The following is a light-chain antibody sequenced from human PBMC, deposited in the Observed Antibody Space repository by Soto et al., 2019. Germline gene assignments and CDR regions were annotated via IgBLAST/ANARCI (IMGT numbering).Light chain of an antibody. CDR2: EVS. CDR1: SSDVGGYNY. J-gene: IGLJ1*01. Sequence: QSALTQAPSASGSPGQSVTISCTGTSSDVGGYNYVSWYQQHPGKAPKLMMYEVSKRPSGVPDRFSGSKSGNTASLTVSGLQAEDEADYYCSSYAGSNNLYVFGTGTKLTVL. V-gene: IGLV2-8*01. CDR3: SSYAGSNNLYV.